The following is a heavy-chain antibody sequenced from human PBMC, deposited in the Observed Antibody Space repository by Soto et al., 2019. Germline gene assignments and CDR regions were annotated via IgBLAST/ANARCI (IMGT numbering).Heavy chain of an antibody. D-gene: IGHD3-10*01. J-gene: IGHJ4*02. CDR3: TSNKVKADY. V-gene: IGHV3-7*01. CDR2: IKEDGSEQ. CDR1: GFTFSSYW. Sequence: AGGSLRLSCAASGFTFSSYWMTWVRQAPGKGLEWVAKIKEDGSEQNYVDSVKGRFTISRDNAKSSLYLQMNSLRVDDTAMYYCTSNKVKADYWGQGTLVTVSS.